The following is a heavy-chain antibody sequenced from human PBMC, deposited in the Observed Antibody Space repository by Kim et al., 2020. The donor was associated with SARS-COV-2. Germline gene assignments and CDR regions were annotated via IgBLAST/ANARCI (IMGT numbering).Heavy chain of an antibody. CDR2: IYYSGST. J-gene: IGHJ6*02. V-gene: IGHV4-59*01. CDR3: ARVGGSGSYGNYYYGMDV. CDR1: GGSISSYY. Sequence: SETLSLTCTVSGGSISSYYWSWIRQPPGKGLEWIGYIYYSGSTNYNPSLKSRVTISLDTSKNQFSLKLSSVTAADTAVYYCARVGGSGSYGNYYYGMDVWGPGTTVTVSS. D-gene: IGHD3-10*01.